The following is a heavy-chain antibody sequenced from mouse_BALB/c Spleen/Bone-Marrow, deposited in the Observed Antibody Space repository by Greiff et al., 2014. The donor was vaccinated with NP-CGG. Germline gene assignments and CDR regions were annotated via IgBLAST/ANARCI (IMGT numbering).Heavy chain of an antibody. V-gene: IGHV1S130*01. J-gene: IGHJ2*01. CDR2: IHPNSGNT. Sequence: VQLQQSGSVLVRPGASVKLSCKASGYTFTSSWMHWAKQRPGQGLEWIGEIHPNSGNTNYNEKFKGKATLTVDTSSNTAYVHLSSLTSEDSAVYYCTRYYCSSSYWGQGTTLTVSS. CDR3: TRYYCSSSY. D-gene: IGHD1-1*01. CDR1: GYTFTSSW.